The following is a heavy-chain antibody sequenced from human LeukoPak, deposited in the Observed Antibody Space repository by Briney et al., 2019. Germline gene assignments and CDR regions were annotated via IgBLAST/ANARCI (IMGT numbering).Heavy chain of an antibody. V-gene: IGHV3-21*01. CDR1: GFTLSDYH. D-gene: IGHD3-10*01. J-gene: IGHJ5*02. CDR2: ITTISHYI. CDR3: ARSGGPGTYHQLRYNWFDP. Sequence: PGGSLRLSCAASGFTLSDYHMNWVRPAPGKGLEWLLSITTISHYIYYAGAVRGRFTISRDNAKNSLYLQMNSLRGEDTAVYYCARSGGPGTYHQLRYNWFDPWGQGTLVTVSS.